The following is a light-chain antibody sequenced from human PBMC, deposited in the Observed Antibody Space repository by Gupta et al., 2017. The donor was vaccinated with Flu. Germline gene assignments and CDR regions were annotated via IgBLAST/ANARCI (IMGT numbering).Light chain of an antibody. CDR3: QQYSNWPPIT. V-gene: IGKV3-15*01. J-gene: IGKJ5*01. Sequence: ERATLSCRASQSVSSDLAWYQQKPGQAPGLIIYGASTRATGVPARFSGSGSGTEFTLTISSLQSEDFAVYYCQQYSNWPPITFGQGTRLEIK. CDR1: QSVSSD. CDR2: GAS.